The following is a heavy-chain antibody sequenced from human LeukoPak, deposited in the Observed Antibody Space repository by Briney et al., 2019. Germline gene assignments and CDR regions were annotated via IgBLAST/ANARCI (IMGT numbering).Heavy chain of an antibody. J-gene: IGHJ4*02. D-gene: IGHD2-15*01. CDR2: INPNSGGT. V-gene: IGHV1-2*02. Sequence: ASVKVSCKASGYTFTGYYMHWVRQAPGQGLEWMGWINPNSGGTNYAQKFQGRVTMTRDTSISTAYMELSRPRSDDTAVYYCARAPTDRYCSGGSCYPFYYFDYWGQGTLVTVSS. CDR1: GYTFTGYY. CDR3: ARAPTDRYCSGGSCYPFYYFDY.